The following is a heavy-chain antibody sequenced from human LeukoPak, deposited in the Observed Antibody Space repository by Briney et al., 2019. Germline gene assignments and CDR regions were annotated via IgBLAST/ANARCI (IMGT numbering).Heavy chain of an antibody. V-gene: IGHV4-34*01. Sequence: SETLSLTCAVYGGSFSGYYWSWIRQPPGKGLEWIGEINHSGSTNYNPSLKSRVTISVDTSKNQFSLKLSSVTAADTAVYYCAKGPQSGNDFDHRGQGTLVTVSS. J-gene: IGHJ4*01. CDR2: INHSGST. CDR1: GGSFSGYY. CDR3: AKGPQSGNDFDH.